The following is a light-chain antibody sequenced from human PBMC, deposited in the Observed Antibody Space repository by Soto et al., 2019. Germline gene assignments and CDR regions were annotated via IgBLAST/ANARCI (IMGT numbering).Light chain of an antibody. CDR1: QGMNIY. J-gene: IGKJ1*01. Sequence: DIQMTQSPSSLSASVGDRVTITCRASQGMNIYLNWYQQRPGKAPKLLIYAASRLQSGVPSRFSGSGYGPDFTLTISSLQPEDFGAYYCQQTYKSPWTFGQGTKVEIK. V-gene: IGKV1-39*01. CDR3: QQTYKSPWT. CDR2: AAS.